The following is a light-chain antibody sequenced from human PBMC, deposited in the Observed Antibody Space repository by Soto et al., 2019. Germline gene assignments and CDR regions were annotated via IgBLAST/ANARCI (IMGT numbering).Light chain of an antibody. CDR1: SSNIGSNF. CDR3: AAWDDSLSGWV. Sequence: QSVLTQPPSASGTPGLRVTISCSGSSSNIGSNFVYWYQQFPGTAPKLLIYRNNQRPSGVPDRFSGSKSGTSASLAISGLPSEDEADYYCAAWDDSLSGWVFGGGTNLTVL. J-gene: IGLJ3*02. CDR2: RNN. V-gene: IGLV1-47*01.